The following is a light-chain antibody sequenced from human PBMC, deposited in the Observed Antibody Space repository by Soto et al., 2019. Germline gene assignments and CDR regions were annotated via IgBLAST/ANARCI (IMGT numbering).Light chain of an antibody. CDR3: QQSYDMPWT. V-gene: IGKV1-39*01. Sequence: DITITQSPSSVSASVGDTVTITCRASQSISTYLTWYQQKPGKAPKLLIYAAYTLQSGVPSRFSGSGSGTDFTLTISSLQPEDFAAYYCQQSYDMPWTFGQGTKVDI. CDR1: QSISTY. CDR2: AAY. J-gene: IGKJ1*01.